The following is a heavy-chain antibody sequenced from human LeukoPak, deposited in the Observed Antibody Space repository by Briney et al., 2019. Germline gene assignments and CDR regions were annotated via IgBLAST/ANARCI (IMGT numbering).Heavy chain of an antibody. D-gene: IGHD5-18*01. CDR2: IYHSGST. V-gene: IGHV4-30-2*01. J-gene: IGHJ4*02. CDR3: ARTYPYSYGYYFDY. CDR1: GGSISSGGYS. Sequence: SETLSLTCAVSGGSISSGGYSWSWIRQPPGKGLEWIGYIYHSGSTYYNPSLKSRVTISVDRSKNQFSLKLSSVTAADTAVYYCARTYPYSYGYYFDYCGQGTLVTVSS.